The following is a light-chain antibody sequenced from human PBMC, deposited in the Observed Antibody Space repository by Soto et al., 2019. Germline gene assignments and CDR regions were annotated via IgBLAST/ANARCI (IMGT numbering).Light chain of an antibody. J-gene: IGKJ2*01. CDR2: GTS. Sequence: EIVLTQSPGTLSFSPGERATLSCRASQSVNSNYLAWYQQKPGQAPRLLIYGTSSRATGIPDRFSGSGSGKDFTLTISRLEPEDFAVYYCQLYDNSLYTFGQGTNLEIK. CDR3: QLYDNSLYT. V-gene: IGKV3-20*01. CDR1: QSVNSNY.